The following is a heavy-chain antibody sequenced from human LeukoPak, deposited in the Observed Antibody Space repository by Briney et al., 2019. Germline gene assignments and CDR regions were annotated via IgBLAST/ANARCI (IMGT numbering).Heavy chain of an antibody. V-gene: IGHV1-18*01. CDR1: GYTFTSYG. CDR3: ARDLERQQLVVDACDI. Sequence: GASVKVSCKASGYTFTSYGISWVRQAPGEGHEWMGWISAYNGNTNYAQMLHDRVTMTADTSTSTAYMELSSLRSDDTAVYHCARDLERQQLVVDACDIWGRGTMDTVSS. J-gene: IGHJ3*02. CDR2: ISAYNGNT. D-gene: IGHD6-13*01.